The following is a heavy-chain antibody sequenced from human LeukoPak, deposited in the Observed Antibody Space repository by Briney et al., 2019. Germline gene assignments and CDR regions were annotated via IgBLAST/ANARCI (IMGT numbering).Heavy chain of an antibody. D-gene: IGHD5-12*01. CDR1: GGSLSSGGYY. CDR2: IYYSGST. CDR3: ARKHRGLRTELGRFGNIWFDP. Sequence: SQTLSLTCTVSGGSLSSGGYYWSWIRQHPGKGLEWIGYIYYSGSTYYNPSLKSRVTISVDTSKNQFSLKLSSVTAADTAVYYCARKHRGLRTELGRFGNIWFDPWGQGTLVTVSS. J-gene: IGHJ5*02. V-gene: IGHV4-31*03.